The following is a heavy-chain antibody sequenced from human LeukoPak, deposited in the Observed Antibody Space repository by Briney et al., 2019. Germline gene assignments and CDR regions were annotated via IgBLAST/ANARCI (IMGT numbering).Heavy chain of an antibody. Sequence: GGSLRLSCAASGFTFSSYAMSWVRQALGKGLEWVSAISGSGGSTYYADSVKGRFTISRDNSKNTLYLQMNSLRAEDTAVYYCVSSAAVLYYYGMDVWGQGTTVTVSS. CDR2: ISGSGGST. J-gene: IGHJ6*02. CDR3: VSSAAVLYYYGMDV. CDR1: GFTFSSYA. D-gene: IGHD6-13*01. V-gene: IGHV3-23*01.